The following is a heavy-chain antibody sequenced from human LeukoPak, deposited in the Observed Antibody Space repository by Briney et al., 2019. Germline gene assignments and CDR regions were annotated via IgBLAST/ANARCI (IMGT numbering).Heavy chain of an antibody. CDR2: ISGSGGST. D-gene: IGHD1-26*01. J-gene: IGHJ3*02. CDR3: AKGSSGSYHWGAFDI. V-gene: IGHV3-23*01. CDR1: GFTFSSYA. Sequence: PGGSLRLSCAASGFTFSSYAMSWVRQAPGKGLEWVSAISGSGGSTYYANSVKGRFTISRDNSKNTLYLQMNSLRAEDTAVYYCAKGSSGSYHWGAFDIWGQGTMVTVSS.